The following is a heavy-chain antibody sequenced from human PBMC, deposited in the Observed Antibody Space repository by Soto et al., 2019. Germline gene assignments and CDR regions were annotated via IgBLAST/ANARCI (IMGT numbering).Heavy chain of an antibody. Sequence: QVQLQESGPGLVKPSETLSLTWTVSGGSISSYYWSWIRQTPGKGLEWIGYIYYSGSTNYNPSLKSRVTISVDTSKNQFSLKLSSVTAADTAVYYCARARFYFDYWGQGTLVTVSS. CDR2: IYYSGST. V-gene: IGHV4-59*01. CDR1: GGSISSYY. J-gene: IGHJ4*02. CDR3: ARARFYFDY.